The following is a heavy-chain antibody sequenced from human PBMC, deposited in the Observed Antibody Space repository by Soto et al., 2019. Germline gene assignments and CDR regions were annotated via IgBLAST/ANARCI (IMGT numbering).Heavy chain of an antibody. J-gene: IGHJ4*02. CDR2: INHSGST. D-gene: IGHD1-26*01. Sequence: SETLSLTCAVYGGSFSGYYWSWIRQPPGKGLDWIGEINHSGSTNYNPSLKSRVTISVDTSKNQFSLKLSSVTAADTAVYYCARAGGSYSNFDYWGQGTLVTVSS. CDR1: GGSFSGYY. V-gene: IGHV4-34*01. CDR3: ARAGGSYSNFDY.